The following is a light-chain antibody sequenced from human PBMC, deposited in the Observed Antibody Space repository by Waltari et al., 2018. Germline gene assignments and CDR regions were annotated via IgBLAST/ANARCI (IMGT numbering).Light chain of an antibody. CDR1: SGSPPTTSY. CDR2: KAN. V-gene: IGLV8-61*01. J-gene: IGLJ3*02. Sequence: QTVVTQEPSLSVSPGGTVPLPCALSSGSPPTTSYPTWYQQPPGQAPRTLVYKANARSSGVPDRFSGSILGNTAALTITGAQADDESDYYCALYMGSGIWVFGGGTRLTVL. CDR3: ALYMGSGIWV.